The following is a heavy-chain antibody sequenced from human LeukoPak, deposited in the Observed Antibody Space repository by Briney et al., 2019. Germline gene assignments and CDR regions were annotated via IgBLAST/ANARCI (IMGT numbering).Heavy chain of an antibody. J-gene: IGHJ4*02. CDR2: IRSSGSTI. Sequence: GGSLRLSCAASGFTFSRYEMNWVRQAPGKGLEWVSYIRSSGSTIYYADSVKGRFTISRDNAKNSLYLQMNSLRAEDTAVYYCARRRGYGDLDYWGQGTLVTVSS. CDR3: ARRRGYGDLDY. CDR1: GFTFSRYE. D-gene: IGHD4-17*01. V-gene: IGHV3-48*03.